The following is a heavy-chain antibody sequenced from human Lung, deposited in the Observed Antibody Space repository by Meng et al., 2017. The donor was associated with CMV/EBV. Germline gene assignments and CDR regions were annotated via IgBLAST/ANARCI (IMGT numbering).Heavy chain of an antibody. J-gene: IGHJ4*02. CDR2: ISPNSGGT. Sequence: AXVXVSXXADGYTFTLYYIHWVRQAPGQGLEWMGWISPNSGGTNYAQRFQGRVTLTRDTSISTVYMELRRLTSDDTAVYFCARDFVVLPAATYFDYWGQGTLVXVSS. D-gene: IGHD2-2*01. CDR3: ARDFVVLPAATYFDY. V-gene: IGHV1-2*02. CDR1: GYTFTLYY.